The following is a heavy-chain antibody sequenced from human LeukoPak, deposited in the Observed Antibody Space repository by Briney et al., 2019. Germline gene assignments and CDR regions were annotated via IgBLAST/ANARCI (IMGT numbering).Heavy chain of an antibody. V-gene: IGHV3-23*01. CDR3: VRRDMYSFDY. D-gene: IGHD2-15*01. J-gene: IGHJ4*02. Sequence: PGGSLRLSCAASGFTFSSYAMSWVRQAPGTGLEWVSYIIKTGGSTYYADSVKGRFTISRDNSKNTLYLQMHTLRAEDTAVYYCVRRDMYSFDYWGQGSLVTVSS. CDR1: GFTFSSYA. CDR2: IIKTGGST.